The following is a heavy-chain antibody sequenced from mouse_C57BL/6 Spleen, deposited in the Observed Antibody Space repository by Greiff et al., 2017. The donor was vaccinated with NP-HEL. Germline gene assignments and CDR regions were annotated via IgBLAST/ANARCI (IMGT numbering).Heavy chain of an antibody. D-gene: IGHD2-4*01. CDR1: GYSITSGYY. J-gene: IGHJ2*01. CDR3: ASSYDYDFDY. Sequence: EVQLVESGPGLVKPSQSLSLTCSVTGYSITSGYYWNWIRQFPGNKLEWMGYISYDGSNNYNPSLKNRISITRDTSKNQFFLKLNSVTTEDTATYYCASSYDYDFDYWGQGTTLTVSS. CDR2: ISYDGSN. V-gene: IGHV3-6*01.